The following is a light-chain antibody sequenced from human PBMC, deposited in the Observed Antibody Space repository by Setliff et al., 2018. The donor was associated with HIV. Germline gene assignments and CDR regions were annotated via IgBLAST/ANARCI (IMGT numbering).Light chain of an antibody. V-gene: IGLV2-23*01. Sequence: QSVLTQPASVSGSPGQSITISCTGTSNDVGRYDLVSWYQQHPARAPKLIIYQATRRPSGVSNRFSGPKSGNVASLTISGLQAEDEADYYCCSNTGSNTFVFGTGTKVTVL. J-gene: IGLJ1*01. CDR1: SNDVGRYDL. CDR3: CSNTGSNTFV. CDR2: QAT.